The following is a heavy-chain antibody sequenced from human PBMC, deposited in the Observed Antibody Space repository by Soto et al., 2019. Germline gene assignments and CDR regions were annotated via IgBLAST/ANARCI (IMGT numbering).Heavy chain of an antibody. CDR3: ATFGYFGFYYFDY. CDR2: IWYDGSNK. CDR1: GFTFSSYG. D-gene: IGHD3-9*01. Sequence: GSLRLSCAASGFTFSSYGMHWVRQAPGKGLEWVAVIWYDGSNKYYADSVKGRFTISRDNSKNTLYLQMNSLRAEDTAVYYCATFGYFGFYYFDYWGQGTLVTVSS. V-gene: IGHV3-33*01. J-gene: IGHJ4*02.